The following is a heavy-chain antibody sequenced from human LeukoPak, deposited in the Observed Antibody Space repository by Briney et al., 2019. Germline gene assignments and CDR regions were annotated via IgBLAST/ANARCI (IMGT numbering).Heavy chain of an antibody. D-gene: IGHD2-21*01. CDR1: GFIFSHYT. V-gene: IGHV3-23*01. CDR3: AKSDCGSDGCRLLNY. CDR2: INGSGDAT. Sequence: GGSLRLSCAASGFIFSHYTMTWVRQAPGKGLEWVSSINGSGDATKYADFVMGRFTISRDNSKNTVSLQMNSLRAEDTAVYYCAKSDCGSDGCRLLNYWGQGTLVMASS. J-gene: IGHJ4*02.